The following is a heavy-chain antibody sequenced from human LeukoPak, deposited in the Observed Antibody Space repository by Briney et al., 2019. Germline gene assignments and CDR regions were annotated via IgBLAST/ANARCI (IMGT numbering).Heavy chain of an antibody. CDR2: INTYHGNP. Sequence: ASVNVSCKASGYTFSSYAMNWVRQAPGQGLEFMGCINTYHGNPTYAQAFTGRFVFSVDTSVSTAYLQITRLKTEDTAVYTFVSMESDGFDIWGQGTMIIVSS. V-gene: IGHV7-4-1*02. J-gene: IGHJ3*02. CDR3: VSMESDGFDI. CDR1: GYTFSSYA. D-gene: IGHD3-3*01.